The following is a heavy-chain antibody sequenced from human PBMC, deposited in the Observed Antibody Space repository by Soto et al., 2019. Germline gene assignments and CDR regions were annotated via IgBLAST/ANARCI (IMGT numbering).Heavy chain of an antibody. J-gene: IGHJ4*02. CDR1: GFTFSRDW. D-gene: IGHD3-9*01. CDR3: ASLPVRYFASPFDS. Sequence: GSLRLSCAPSGFTFSRDWMSWVRQAPVNGLEWVANMKQDGSEKYYLDSVEGRFTISRDNARNSLYRQMNSLRGEDTAVYYCASLPVRYFASPFDSWGQAPLVTVSS. V-gene: IGHV3-7*01. CDR2: MKQDGSEK.